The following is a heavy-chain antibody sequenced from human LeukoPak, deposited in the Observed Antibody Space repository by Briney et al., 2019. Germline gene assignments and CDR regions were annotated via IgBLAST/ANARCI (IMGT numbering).Heavy chain of an antibody. CDR2: MNPILGIA. CDR1: GGTFSSYA. V-gene: IGHV1-69*04. D-gene: IGHD3-22*01. CDR3: ARGPQVNYYASSGYLDY. J-gene: IGHJ4*02. Sequence: GSSVKVSCKASGGTFSSYAISWVRQAPGQGLEWMGRMNPILGIANYAQKFQGRVTMTADKSTSTAYMELSSLRSEDTAGYYCARGPQVNYYASSGYLDYWGQGTLVPVSS.